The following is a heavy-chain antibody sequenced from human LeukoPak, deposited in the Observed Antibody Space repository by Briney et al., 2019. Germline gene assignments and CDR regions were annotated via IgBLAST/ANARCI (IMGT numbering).Heavy chain of an antibody. CDR2: IYSGGST. CDR3: ASVTTWYFQH. Sequence: GGSLRLSCAASGFTVSSNYMSWVRQAPGKGLEWVSVIYSGGSTYYADSVKGRFTISRDNPKNTLYLQMNSLRAEDTAVYYCASVTTWYFQHWGQGTLVTVSS. J-gene: IGHJ1*01. D-gene: IGHD4-11*01. V-gene: IGHV3-66*02. CDR1: GFTVSSNY.